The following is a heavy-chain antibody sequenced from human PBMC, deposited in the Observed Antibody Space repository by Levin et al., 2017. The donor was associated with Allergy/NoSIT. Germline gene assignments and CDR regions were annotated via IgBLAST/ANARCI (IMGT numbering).Heavy chain of an antibody. CDR3: ARDRGSSSNNWFDP. CDR1: GFTFSSKS. CDR2: ISSSSSYI. D-gene: IGHD6-6*01. J-gene: IGHJ5*02. Sequence: AGGSLRLSCAASGFTFSSKSWNGVGRAQGRGWGGGSSISSSSSYIYYADSVKGRFTISRDNAKNSLYLQMNSLRAEDTAVYYCARDRGSSSNNWFDPWGQGTLVTISS. V-gene: IGHV3-21*01.